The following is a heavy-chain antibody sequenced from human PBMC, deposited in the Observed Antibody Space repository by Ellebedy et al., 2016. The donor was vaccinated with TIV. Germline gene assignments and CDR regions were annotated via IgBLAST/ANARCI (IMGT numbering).Heavy chain of an antibody. CDR3: ARERVGATVIIDY. CDR1: GFTFSSYA. J-gene: IGHJ4*02. V-gene: IGHV3-30-3*01. Sequence: GESLKISCAASGFTFSSYAMHWVRQAPGKGLEWVAVISYDGSNKYYADSVKGRFTISRDNSKNTLYLQMNSLRAEDTAVYYCARERVGATVIIDYWGQGTLVTVSS. D-gene: IGHD1-26*01. CDR2: ISYDGSNK.